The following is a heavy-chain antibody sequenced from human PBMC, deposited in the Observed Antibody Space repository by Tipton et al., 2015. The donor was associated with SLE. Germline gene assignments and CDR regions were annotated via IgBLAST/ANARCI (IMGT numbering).Heavy chain of an antibody. J-gene: IGHJ6*03. V-gene: IGHV4-59*01. Sequence: TLSLTCTVSGGSISSYYWSWIRQPPRKGLEWIGYIYYSGSTNYNPSLKSRVTISVDTSKNQFSLKLSSVTAADTAVYYCARDNYYYMDVWGKGTTVTVSS. CDR2: IYYSGST. CDR1: GGSISSYY. CDR3: ARDNYYYMDV.